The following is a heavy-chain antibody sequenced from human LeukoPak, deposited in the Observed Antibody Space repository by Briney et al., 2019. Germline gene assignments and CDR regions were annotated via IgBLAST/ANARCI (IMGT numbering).Heavy chain of an antibody. D-gene: IGHD3-22*01. J-gene: IGHJ6*03. CDR1: GGTFSSYA. Sequence: SVKVSCKASGGTFSSYAISWVRQAPGQGLEWMGGIIPIFGKANYAQKFKGRVTISADESTSTAYMELSSLRSEDTAVYYCASSRYSSGYYYYYYYMDVWGKGTTVTVSS. V-gene: IGHV1-69*13. CDR2: IIPIFGKA. CDR3: ASSRYSSGYYYYYYYMDV.